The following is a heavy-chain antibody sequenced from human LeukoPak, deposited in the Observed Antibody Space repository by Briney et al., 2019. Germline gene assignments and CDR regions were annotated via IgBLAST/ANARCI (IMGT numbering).Heavy chain of an antibody. V-gene: IGHV3-23*01. CDR2: ISASGGNT. Sequence: GGSLRLSCAASEFTFSSYAMQWVRQAPGKGLEWVSGISASGGNTWYADSVKGRFTIFRDNSKNTLYLEVNGLRADDTAIYYCAREQNIRGVIIIVDSWGQGTLVTVSS. J-gene: IGHJ4*02. CDR1: EFTFSSYA. CDR3: AREQNIRGVIIIVDS. D-gene: IGHD3-10*01.